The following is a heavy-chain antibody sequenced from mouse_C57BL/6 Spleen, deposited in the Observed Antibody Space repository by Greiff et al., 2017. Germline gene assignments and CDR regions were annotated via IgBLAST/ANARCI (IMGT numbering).Heavy chain of an antibody. D-gene: IGHD1-1*01. CDR1: GYTFTSYG. CDR3: AVITTVVASYYFDY. CDR2: IYPRSGNT. Sequence: QVQLKESGAELARPGASVKLSCKASGYTFTSYGISWVKQRTGQGLEWIGEIYPRSGNTYYNEKFKGKATLTADKSSSTAYMELRSLTSEDSAVYFCAVITTVVASYYFDYWGQGTTLTVSS. V-gene: IGHV1-81*01. J-gene: IGHJ2*01.